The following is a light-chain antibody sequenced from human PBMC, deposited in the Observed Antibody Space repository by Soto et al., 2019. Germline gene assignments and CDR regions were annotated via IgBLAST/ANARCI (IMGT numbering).Light chain of an antibody. CDR1: QNIETY. J-gene: IGKJ1*01. CDR2: VAP. CDR3: QQSYSSPRT. Sequence: DIQMTQSPSSLSASVGDSVTITCRASQNIETYLNWYQVKPGKAPKLLLSVAPGFQGEVPSYFSGSGSGTDITLTISSLQPEDFATYYCQQSYSSPRTFGQGTKVEIK. V-gene: IGKV1-39*01.